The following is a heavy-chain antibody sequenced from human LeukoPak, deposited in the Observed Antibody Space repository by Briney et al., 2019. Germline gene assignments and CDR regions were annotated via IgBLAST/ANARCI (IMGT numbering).Heavy chain of an antibody. V-gene: IGHV3-30*03. Sequence: GGSLRLSCAASGFTFSSYAMSWVHQAPGKGLEWVAVISYDGSNKYYADSVKGRFTISRDKSKNTLYLQMNSLRAEDTAVYYCARDQYDTWSRRGNFDSWGQGTLVIVSS. CDR1: GFTFSSYA. J-gene: IGHJ4*02. CDR2: ISYDGSNK. CDR3: ARDQYDTWSRRGNFDS. D-gene: IGHD3-3*01.